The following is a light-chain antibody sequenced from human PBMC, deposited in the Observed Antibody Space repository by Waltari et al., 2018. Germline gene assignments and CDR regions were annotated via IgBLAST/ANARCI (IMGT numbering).Light chain of an antibody. CDR1: QSVGRT. Sequence: EIVLTQSPGTLSLSLGQRATLFCRASQSVGRTLAWYQQKPGQAPRLLIYDASTRATGIPDRFSATGSGTDFSLTISRLEPEDFAVYYCQKYGRLPATFGRGTTVEIK. V-gene: IGKV3-20*01. CDR3: QKYGRLPAT. CDR2: DAS. J-gene: IGKJ1*01.